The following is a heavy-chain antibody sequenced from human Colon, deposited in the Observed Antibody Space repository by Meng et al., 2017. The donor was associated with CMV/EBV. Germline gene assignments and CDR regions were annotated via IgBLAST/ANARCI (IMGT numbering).Heavy chain of an antibody. CDR3: ARARGQLSFDY. V-gene: IGHV3-21*06. Sequence: GESLKISCAASGFNFNIYAINWVRQAPGKGLEWVSTDVGGPSYRYYADSVKGRFTVSRDNANNFLYLQMDSLRVDDTAVYYCARARGQLSFDYWGQGIQVTVSS. D-gene: IGHD2/OR15-2a*01. J-gene: IGHJ4*02. CDR2: DVGGPSYR. CDR1: GFNFNIYA.